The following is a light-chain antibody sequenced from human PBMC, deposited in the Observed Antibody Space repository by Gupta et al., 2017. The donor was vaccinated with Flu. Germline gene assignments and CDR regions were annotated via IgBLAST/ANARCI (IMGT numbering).Light chain of an antibody. CDR2: GAS. CDR1: QSVSSSY. CDR3: QQYCSSPLT. V-gene: IGKV3-20*01. Sequence: EFVLTQAQGTQPLSPGERATLPCRASQSVSSSYLAWYQQKPGQAPRLLIYGASSRATGIPDRFSGSGSGTEFTLTISRLEPDDFAVYYCQQYCSSPLTFGHGTNVDIK. J-gene: IGKJ3*01.